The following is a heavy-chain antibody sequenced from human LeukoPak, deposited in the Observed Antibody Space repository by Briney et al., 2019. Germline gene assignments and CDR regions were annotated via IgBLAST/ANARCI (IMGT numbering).Heavy chain of an antibody. D-gene: IGHD1-26*01. J-gene: IGHJ4*02. CDR2: INEDGSTT. CDR3: ARDPGSYGTSCPDY. V-gene: IGHV3-74*01. CDR1: GFTFSSYW. Sequence: GGSLRLSCAASGFTFSSYWMHWVRQAPGKGLVWVSRINEDGSTTNYADSVKGRFTISRDNAKNTLYLQMNSLRAEDTAVYYCARDPGSYGTSCPDYWGQGTLVTVSS.